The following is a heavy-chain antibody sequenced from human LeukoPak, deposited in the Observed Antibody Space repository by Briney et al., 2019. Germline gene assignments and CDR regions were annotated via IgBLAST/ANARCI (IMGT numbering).Heavy chain of an antibody. D-gene: IGHD3-22*01. Sequence: PSETLSLTCTVSGGSISNYYWSWIRQPPGKGLEWIGYIYYSGSTNYNPSLKSRVTISVDTSKNQFSLNLGPVTAADTAMYYCARDRSPEGYYDSSHWDYYHGMDVWGQGTTVTVSS. V-gene: IGHV4-59*01. CDR1: GGSISNYY. J-gene: IGHJ6*02. CDR2: IYYSGST. CDR3: ARDRSPEGYYDSSHWDYYHGMDV.